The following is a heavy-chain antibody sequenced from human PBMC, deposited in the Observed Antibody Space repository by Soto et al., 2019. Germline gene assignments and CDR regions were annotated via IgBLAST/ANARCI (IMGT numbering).Heavy chain of an antibody. CDR3: AAATLYYYYGMDV. CDR2: INPSGGST. V-gene: IGHV1-46*01. D-gene: IGHD2-15*01. Sequence: GASVKVSCKASGYTLTSHYMHWVRQAPGQGLEWMGIINPSGGSTTYAQKFQGRVTMTRDTSTSTVYMELSSLRSEDTAVYYCAAATLYYYYGMDVWGQGTTVTVSS. J-gene: IGHJ6*02. CDR1: GYTLTSHY.